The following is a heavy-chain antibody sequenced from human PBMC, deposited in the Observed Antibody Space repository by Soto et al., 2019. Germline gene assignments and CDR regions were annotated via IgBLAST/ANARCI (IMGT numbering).Heavy chain of an antibody. CDR3: ARAGGYCSSTSCGSYYDFWSAGY. Sequence: QVQLQESGPGLVKPSQTLSLTCTVSGGSISSGDYYWSWIRQPPGKGLEWIGYIYYSGSTYYNPSLKSRVTISVDTSKNQFSLKLSSVTAADTAVYYCARAGGYCSSTSCGSYYDFWSAGYWGQGTLVTVSS. CDR1: GGSISSGDYY. V-gene: IGHV4-30-4*01. CDR2: IYYSGST. D-gene: IGHD2-2*01. J-gene: IGHJ4*02.